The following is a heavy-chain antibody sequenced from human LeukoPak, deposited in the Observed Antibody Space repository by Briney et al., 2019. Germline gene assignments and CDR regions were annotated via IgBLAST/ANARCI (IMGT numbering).Heavy chain of an antibody. CDR2: IIPIFGTA. CDR1: GGTFSSYA. V-gene: IGHV1-69*05. Sequence: SVKVSCKASGGTFSSYAISWVRQAPGQGLEWMGGIIPIFGTANYAQKFQGRVTITTDESTSTAYMELSSLRSEDTAVYYCARDNSSSSGFDYWGQGTLVTVSS. D-gene: IGHD6-6*01. J-gene: IGHJ4*02. CDR3: ARDNSSSSGFDY.